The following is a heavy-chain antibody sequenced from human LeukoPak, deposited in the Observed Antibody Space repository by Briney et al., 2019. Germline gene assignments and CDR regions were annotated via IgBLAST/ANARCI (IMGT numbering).Heavy chain of an antibody. J-gene: IGHJ4*02. V-gene: IGHV3-48*01. CDR1: GFRFDSYP. CDR3: VRDVDYAFDY. D-gene: IGHD4-17*01. CDR2: VRTRGDPT. Sequence: GGSLRLSCVASGFRFDSYPMNWVRQPPGKGMEWLSNVRTRGDPTSYADSVRGRFTISRDNAKKSLFLQINSLRVEDTAVYFCVRDVDYAFDYWGQGVLVIVSS.